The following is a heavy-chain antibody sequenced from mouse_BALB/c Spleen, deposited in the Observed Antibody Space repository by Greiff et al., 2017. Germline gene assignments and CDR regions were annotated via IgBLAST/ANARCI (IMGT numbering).Heavy chain of an antibody. CDR1: GYTFTSYV. CDR3: AMITKRAWFAY. V-gene: IGHV1-14*01. D-gene: IGHD2-4*01. CDR2: INPYNDGT. Sequence: EVQLQQSGPELVKPGASVKMSCKASGYTFTSYVMHWVKQKPGQGLEWIGYINPYNDGTKYNEKFKGKATLTSDKSSSTAYMELSSLTSEDSAVYYCAMITKRAWFAYWGQGTLVTVSA. J-gene: IGHJ3*01.